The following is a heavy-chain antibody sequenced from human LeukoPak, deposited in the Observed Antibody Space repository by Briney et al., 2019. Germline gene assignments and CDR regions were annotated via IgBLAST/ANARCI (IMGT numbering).Heavy chain of an antibody. CDR1: GFTFSTYS. CDR2: LSSSNSYI. Sequence: GGSLRLSCAASGFTFSTYSMNWVRQAPGKGLEWVSSLSSSNSYIYYADSVKGRFTISRDNSTNTLYLQMNSLRAEDTAIYYCAKAALRYQLLSSLDYWGQGTLVTVSS. D-gene: IGHD2-2*01. J-gene: IGHJ4*02. V-gene: IGHV3-21*04. CDR3: AKAALRYQLLSSLDY.